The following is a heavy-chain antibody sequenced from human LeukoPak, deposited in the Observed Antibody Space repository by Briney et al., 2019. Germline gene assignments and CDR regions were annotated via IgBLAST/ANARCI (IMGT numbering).Heavy chain of an antibody. D-gene: IGHD2-15*01. CDR1: GFTFSSYW. CDR2: INSDGSTT. J-gene: IGHJ5*01. V-gene: IGHV3-74*01. Sequence: GGSLRLSCAASGFTFSSYWMHWVRQVLGKGLVWVSRINSDGSTTDYADSVKGRFTISRDNAKNTLYLQMNSLRAEDTAVYYCATHPRSKGHNWFDSWGQGILVTVSS. CDR3: ATHPRSKGHNWFDS.